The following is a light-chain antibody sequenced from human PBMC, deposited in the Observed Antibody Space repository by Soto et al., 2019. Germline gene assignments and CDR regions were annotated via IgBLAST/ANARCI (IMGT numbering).Light chain of an antibody. CDR1: SSNNGSNI. CDR3: STWDDRLDGVV. Sequence: QSVLTQPPSASGTPGQRVTISCSGSSSNNGSNIVNWYQQLPGTAPKLLIYTNNQRPSGVPDRISGSKSGTSASLAISGLQSEDEADYYCSTWDDRLDGVVLGEGTKLTVL. CDR2: TNN. J-gene: IGLJ3*02. V-gene: IGLV1-44*01.